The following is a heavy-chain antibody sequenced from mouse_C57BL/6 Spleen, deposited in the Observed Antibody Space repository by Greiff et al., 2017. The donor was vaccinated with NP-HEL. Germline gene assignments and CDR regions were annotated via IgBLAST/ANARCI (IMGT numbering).Heavy chain of an antibody. CDR1: GYTFTEYT. J-gene: IGHJ4*01. CDR2: FYPGSGSI. Sequence: VKLVESGAELVKPGASVKLSCKASGYTFTEYTIHWVKQRSGQGLEWIGWFYPGSGSIKYNEKFKDKATLTADKSSSTVYMELSRLTSEDSAVYFCARHDYDYYAMDYWGQGTSVTVSS. CDR3: ARHDYDYYAMDY. D-gene: IGHD1-1*02. V-gene: IGHV1-62-2*01.